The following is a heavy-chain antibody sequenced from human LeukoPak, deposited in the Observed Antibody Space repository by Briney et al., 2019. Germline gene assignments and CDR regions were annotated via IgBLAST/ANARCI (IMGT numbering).Heavy chain of an antibody. J-gene: IGHJ4*02. CDR3: ARGRGSSNYFDY. Sequence: SGGSLRLSCAASGFTFSYYSINWVGQAPGKGLEWVSSVSSSGSTIYYADSVKGRFSMSRDNAKNSVYLQMTSLRDEDTAVYYCARGRGSSNYFDYWGQGTLVTVSS. CDR2: VSSSGSTI. V-gene: IGHV3-48*02. D-gene: IGHD6-13*01. CDR1: GFTFSYYS.